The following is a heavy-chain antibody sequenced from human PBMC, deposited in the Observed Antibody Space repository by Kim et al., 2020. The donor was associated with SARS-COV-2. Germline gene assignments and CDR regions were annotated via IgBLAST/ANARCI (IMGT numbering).Heavy chain of an antibody. V-gene: IGHV3-33*05. CDR1: GFTFTTSG. Sequence: GGSLRLSCAASGFTFTTSGMHWVRQAPGKGLEWVAVISYDGSKKYFADFVKGRFTISRDNSENTLSLQMNSLRADDTAVYYCATSSRDTAMVPSYYYGL. D-gene: IGHD5-18*01. CDR2: ISYDGSKK. J-gene: IGHJ6*01. CDR3: ATSSRDTAMVPSYYYGL.